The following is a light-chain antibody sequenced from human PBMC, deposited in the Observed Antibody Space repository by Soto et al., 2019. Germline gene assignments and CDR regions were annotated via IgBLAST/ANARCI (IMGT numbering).Light chain of an antibody. J-gene: IGLJ2*01. CDR1: SSDVGAYNH. V-gene: IGLV2-14*03. Sequence: QAVVTQPASVSGSPGQSITISCTGTSSDVGAYNHVSWYQQHPGKAPKLMIYDVNMWPSGVSHRFSGSKSGYMASLTISGLQAEDEADYYCSSYASSTSVLFGGGTKLTVL. CDR3: SSYASSTSVL. CDR2: DVN.